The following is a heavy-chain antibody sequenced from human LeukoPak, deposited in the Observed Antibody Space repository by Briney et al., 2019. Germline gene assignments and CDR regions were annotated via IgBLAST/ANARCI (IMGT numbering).Heavy chain of an antibody. Sequence: GGSLRLSCAVSGFTFSSYEMNWVRQAPGKGLEWVSYISSSGSTIYYADSVKGRFTISRDNAKNSLYLQMNSLRAEDTAVYYCARVANITTFGMDVWGQGTTVTVSS. D-gene: IGHD3-9*01. CDR2: ISSSGSTI. J-gene: IGHJ6*02. CDR1: GFTFSSYE. CDR3: ARVANITTFGMDV. V-gene: IGHV3-48*03.